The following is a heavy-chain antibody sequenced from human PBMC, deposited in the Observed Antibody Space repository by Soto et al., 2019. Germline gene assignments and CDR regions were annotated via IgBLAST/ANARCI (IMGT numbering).Heavy chain of an antibody. CDR2: INPNSGGT. J-gene: IGHJ6*02. D-gene: IGHD4-17*01. Sequence: ASVKVSCKASGYTFTGYYMHWVRQAPGQGLEWMGWINPNSGGTNYAQKFQGRVTMTRDTSISTAYMELSRLRSDDTAVYYCASPPHAYGGNYDYYYYGMDVWGQGTTVTVSS. V-gene: IGHV1-2*02. CDR3: ASPPHAYGGNYDYYYYGMDV. CDR1: GYTFTGYY.